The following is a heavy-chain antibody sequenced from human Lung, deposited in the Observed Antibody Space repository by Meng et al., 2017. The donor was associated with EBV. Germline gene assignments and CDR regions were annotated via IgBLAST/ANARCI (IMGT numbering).Heavy chain of an antibody. CDR1: GGSVDSGAYY. J-gene: IGHJ4*02. Sequence: QVQLQEAGPGLVKPSQTLSLTCTVSGGSVDSGAYYWSWIRQRPGKGLEWIGYIYYSGSTFYTPSLKSRATLSVDTSKNQFSLKLNSVTAADTAVYYCARPRLAWMFDYWGQGALVTVSS. CDR2: IYYSGST. D-gene: IGHD5-12*01. V-gene: IGHV4-31*03. CDR3: ARPRLAWMFDY.